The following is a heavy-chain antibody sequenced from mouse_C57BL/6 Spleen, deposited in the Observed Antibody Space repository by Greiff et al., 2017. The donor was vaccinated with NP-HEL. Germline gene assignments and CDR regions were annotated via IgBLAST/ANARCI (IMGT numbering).Heavy chain of an antibody. Sequence: QVQLQQPGAELVMPGASVKLSCKASGYTFTSYWMHWVQQRPGQGLEWIGEIDPSDSYTNYNQKLQGKSTLTVDKSSSTAYMQLSSLTSEDSAFYYCARGRAQATPLYYAMDYWGQGTSVTVSS. CDR3: ARGRAQATPLYYAMDY. V-gene: IGHV1-69*01. J-gene: IGHJ4*01. D-gene: IGHD3-2*02. CDR1: GYTFTSYW. CDR2: IDPSDSYT.